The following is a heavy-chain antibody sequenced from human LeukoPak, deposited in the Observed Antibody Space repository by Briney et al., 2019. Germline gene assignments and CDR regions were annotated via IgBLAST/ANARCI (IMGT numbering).Heavy chain of an antibody. J-gene: IGHJ4*02. CDR2: ISYDGSKI. D-gene: IGHD6-6*01. V-gene: IGHV3-30*14. CDR3: AGSGFDSSSPYYFDY. Sequence: GGSLRLSCAASGFTFSSYPLHWVRQAPGKGLEWVTLISYDGSKIYYADSVKGRFTISRDNSKNTPYLQMNSLRAEDTAVYYCAGSGFDSSSPYYFDYWGQGTLVTVSS. CDR1: GFTFSSYP.